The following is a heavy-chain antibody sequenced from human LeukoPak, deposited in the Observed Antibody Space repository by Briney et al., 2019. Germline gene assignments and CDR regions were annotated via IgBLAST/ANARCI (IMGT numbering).Heavy chain of an antibody. J-gene: IGHJ5*02. CDR1: GGTFSSYA. V-gene: IGHV1-69*04. Sequence: GASVKVSCKASGGTFSSYAISWVRQAPGQELEWMGRIIPILGIANYAQKFQGRVTITAGKSTSTAYMELSSLRSEDTAVYYCARDRVGANNWFDPWGQGTLVTVSS. D-gene: IGHD1-26*01. CDR3: ARDRVGANNWFDP. CDR2: IIPILGIA.